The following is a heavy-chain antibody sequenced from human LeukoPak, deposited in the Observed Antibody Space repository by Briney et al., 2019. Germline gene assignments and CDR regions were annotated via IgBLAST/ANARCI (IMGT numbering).Heavy chain of an antibody. V-gene: IGHV4-4*07. CDR3: AREAPYYDSSGYYSPFDY. CDR2: IYTSGST. D-gene: IGHD3-22*01. J-gene: IGHJ4*02. Sequence: NPSETLSLTCTVSGGSISIYYWSWIRQPAAKGLEWIGRIYTSGSTNYNPSLKSRVTISVDKSKNQFSLKLSSVTAADTAVYYCAREAPYYDSSGYYSPFDYWGQGTLVTVSS. CDR1: GGSISIYY.